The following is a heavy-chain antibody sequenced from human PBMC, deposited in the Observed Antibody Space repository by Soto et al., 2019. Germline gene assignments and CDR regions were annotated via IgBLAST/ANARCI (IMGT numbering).Heavy chain of an antibody. Sequence: QVQLVQSGAEVKKPGASVKVSCKASGYTFTSYGISWVRQAPGQGREWMGWISAYNGNTNNAQKLQGRFTMTTDTSTSTAYMELRSLRSDDAAVYYCSRDLAAGTCDYWGQGTLVTVSS. CDR1: GYTFTSYG. V-gene: IGHV1-18*01. J-gene: IGHJ4*02. CDR2: ISAYNGNT. CDR3: SRDLAAGTCDY. D-gene: IGHD6-13*01.